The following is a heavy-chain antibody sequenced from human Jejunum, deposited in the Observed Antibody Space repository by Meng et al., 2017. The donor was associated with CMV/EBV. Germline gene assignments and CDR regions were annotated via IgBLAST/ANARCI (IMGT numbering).Heavy chain of an antibody. V-gene: IGHV1-18*01. CDR1: GYIFNNYG. CDR3: AASSSSWYQNWFDP. D-gene: IGHD6-13*01. Sequence: QVQLVQSGAEVKKPGASVKVSCKASGYIFNNYGVSWVRQAPGQGPEWMGWISAYNGNTNYAQNFQGRFTMTTDTSTSTAYMELRSLRSDDTAVYYCAASSSSWYQNWFDPWGQGTLVTVSS. CDR2: ISAYNGNT. J-gene: IGHJ5*02.